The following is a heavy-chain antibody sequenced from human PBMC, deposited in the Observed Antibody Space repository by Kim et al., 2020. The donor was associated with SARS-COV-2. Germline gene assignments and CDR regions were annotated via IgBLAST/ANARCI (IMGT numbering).Heavy chain of an antibody. CDR3: ASGAKTRIAAQDGMDV. Sequence: SVKGRFTISRDNAKNTLYLQMNSLRAEDTAVYYCASGAKTRIAAQDGMDVWGQGTTVTVSS. D-gene: IGHD6-6*01. J-gene: IGHJ6*02. V-gene: IGHV3-74*01.